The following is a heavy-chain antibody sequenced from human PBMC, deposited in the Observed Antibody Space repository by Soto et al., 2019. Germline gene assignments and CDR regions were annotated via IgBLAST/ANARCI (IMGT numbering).Heavy chain of an antibody. Sequence: EASVKVSCKASGYTFTSYGISWVRQAPGQGLEWMGWISAYNGNTNYAQKLQGRVTMTTDTSTSTAYMELRSLRSDDTAVYYCARERNYDILTGYRDDAFDIWGQGTMVTVSS. V-gene: IGHV1-18*01. CDR3: ARERNYDILTGYRDDAFDI. J-gene: IGHJ3*02. CDR2: ISAYNGNT. D-gene: IGHD3-9*01. CDR1: GYTFTSYG.